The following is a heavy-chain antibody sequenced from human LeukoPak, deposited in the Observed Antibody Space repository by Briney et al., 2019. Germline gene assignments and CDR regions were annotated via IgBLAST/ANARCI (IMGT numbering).Heavy chain of an antibody. Sequence: ASVKVSCKASGYTFTGYYMHWVRQAPGQGLEWMGWINPNSGGTNSAQKFQGRVTMTRDTSISTAYMELSRLRSDDTAVYYCARMPRGYSYGLHFDYWGQGTLVTVSS. V-gene: IGHV1-2*02. CDR3: ARMPRGYSYGLHFDY. CDR1: GYTFTGYY. D-gene: IGHD5-18*01. J-gene: IGHJ4*02. CDR2: INPNSGGT.